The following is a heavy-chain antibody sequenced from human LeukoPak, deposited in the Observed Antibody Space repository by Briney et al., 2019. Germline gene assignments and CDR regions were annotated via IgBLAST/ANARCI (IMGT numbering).Heavy chain of an antibody. CDR2: INWNGGST. D-gene: IGHD3-16*01. V-gene: IGHV3-20*01. CDR3: ARHLGPEYYYYGMDV. J-gene: IGHJ6*02. Sequence: PGGSLRLSCAASGFTFDDYGMSWVRQAPGKGLEWVSGINWNGGSTGYADSVKGRFTISRDNAKNSLYLQMNSLRAEDTALYHCARHLGPEYYYYGMDVWGQGTTVTVSS. CDR1: GFTFDDYG.